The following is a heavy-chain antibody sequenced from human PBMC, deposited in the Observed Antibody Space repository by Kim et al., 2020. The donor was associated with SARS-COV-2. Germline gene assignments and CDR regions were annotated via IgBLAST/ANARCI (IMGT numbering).Heavy chain of an antibody. CDR3: ARGNPRAGPFYYYYYYCIDV. D-gene: IGHD6-19*01. J-gene: IGHJ6*02. V-gene: IGHV3-33*01. Sequence: GGSLRLSCAASGFTFSSYGMHWVRQAPGKGLEWVAVIWYDGSNKYYADSVKGRFTISRDNSKNTLYLQMNSLRAEDTAVYYCARGNPRAGPFYYYYYYCIDVSGPGTTGTVS. CDR2: IWYDGSNK. CDR1: GFTFSSYG.